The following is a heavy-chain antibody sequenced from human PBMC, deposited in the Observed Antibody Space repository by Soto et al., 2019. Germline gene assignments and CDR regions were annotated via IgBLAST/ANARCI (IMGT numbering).Heavy chain of an antibody. CDR2: IIPIFGTA. D-gene: IGHD4-17*01. CDR3: ARSTVVTQARLFDP. Sequence: ASVKVSCKASGGTFSSYAISWVRQAPGQGLEWMGGIIPIFGTANYAQKFQGRVTITADESTSTAYMELSSLRSEDTAVYYCARSTVVTQARLFDPWGQGTLVTVSS. CDR1: GGTFSSYA. J-gene: IGHJ5*02. V-gene: IGHV1-69*13.